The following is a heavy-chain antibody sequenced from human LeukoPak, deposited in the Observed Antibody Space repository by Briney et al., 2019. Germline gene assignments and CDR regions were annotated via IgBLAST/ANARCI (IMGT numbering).Heavy chain of an antibody. J-gene: IGHJ4*02. CDR2: ISWNTDSI. CDR3: AKSDNAYGDHMGYFDY. V-gene: IGHV3-9*03. Sequence: PGRSLRLSCAASGFTFDDYAMHWVRQAPGKGLEWVSGISWNTDSIAYADSVKGRFTLSRDSAKDSLFLQMNSRRAEDMACYYCAKSDNAYGDHMGYFDYWGQGTLVSVSS. CDR1: GFTFDDYA. D-gene: IGHD4-17*01.